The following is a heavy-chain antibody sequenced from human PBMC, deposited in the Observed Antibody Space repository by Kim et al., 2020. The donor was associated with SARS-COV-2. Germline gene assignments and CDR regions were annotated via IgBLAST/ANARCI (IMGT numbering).Heavy chain of an antibody. Sequence: ASVKVSCKASGYTFTSYGISWVRQAPGQGLEWMGWLSAYNGNTNYAQKLHGRVTMTTDTSTSTAYMELRSLRSDDTAVYYCARKVGGYSGYDLGGHNWFDPWGQGTLVTVSS. V-gene: IGHV1-18*04. CDR2: LSAYNGNT. J-gene: IGHJ5*02. CDR3: ARKVGGYSGYDLGGHNWFDP. CDR1: GYTFTSYG. D-gene: IGHD5-12*01.